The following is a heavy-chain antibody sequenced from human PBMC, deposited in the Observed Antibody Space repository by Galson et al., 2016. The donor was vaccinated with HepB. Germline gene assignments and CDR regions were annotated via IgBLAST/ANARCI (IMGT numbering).Heavy chain of an antibody. V-gene: IGHV1-2*02. CDR1: GYIFTGHY. CDR2: INPNSGGT. J-gene: IGHJ5*02. Sequence: LVKVSCKASGYIFTGHYMHWVRQAPGQGLEWMGWINPNSGGTNYAQKFHGRVTMTRDTSISTAYMELSRLTSDDTAVYYCAKEYGVITGTPWFDPWGQGTLVTVSS. CDR3: AKEYGVITGTPWFDP. D-gene: IGHD2-15*01.